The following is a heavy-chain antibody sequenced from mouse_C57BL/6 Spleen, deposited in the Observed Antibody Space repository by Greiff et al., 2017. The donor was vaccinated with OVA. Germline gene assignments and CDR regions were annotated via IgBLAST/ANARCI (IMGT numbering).Heavy chain of an antibody. Sequence: VKLQQPGAELVKPGASVKLSCKASGYTFTSYWMHWVKQRPGQGLEWIGMIHPNSGSTNYNEKFKSKATLTVDKSSSTAYMQLSSLTSEDSAVYYCARDDYDGYYFVYWGQGTTLTVSS. V-gene: IGHV1-64*01. CDR2: IHPNSGST. J-gene: IGHJ2*01. CDR1: GYTFTSYW. CDR3: ARDDYDGYYFVY. D-gene: IGHD2-4*01.